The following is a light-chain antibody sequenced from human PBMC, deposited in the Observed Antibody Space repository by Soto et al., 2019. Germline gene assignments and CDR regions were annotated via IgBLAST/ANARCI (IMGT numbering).Light chain of an antibody. V-gene: IGLV2-14*01. CDR1: SSDVGGYNY. CDR2: DVS. CDR3: SSYTSSSTFYV. J-gene: IGLJ1*01. Sequence: QSALTQPASVSGSPGQSITISCTGTSSDVGGYNYVSWYQQHPGKAPKLVIYDVSNRPSGVSDRFSGSKSDNTASLIISGLRAEDEADYYCSSYTSSSTFYVFGTGTKLTVL.